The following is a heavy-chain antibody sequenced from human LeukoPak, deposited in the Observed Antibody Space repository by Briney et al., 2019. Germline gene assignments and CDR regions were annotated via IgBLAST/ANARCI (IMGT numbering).Heavy chain of an antibody. J-gene: IGHJ4*02. Sequence: GGSLRLPCAASGFTFSSYAMSWVRQAPGKGLEWVSAISGSGGSTYYADSVKGRFTISRDNSKNTLYLQMNSLRAEDTAVYYCAKRGGIQLWPWYYFDYWGQGTLVTVSS. V-gene: IGHV3-23*01. D-gene: IGHD5-18*01. CDR2: ISGSGGST. CDR1: GFTFSSYA. CDR3: AKRGGIQLWPWYYFDY.